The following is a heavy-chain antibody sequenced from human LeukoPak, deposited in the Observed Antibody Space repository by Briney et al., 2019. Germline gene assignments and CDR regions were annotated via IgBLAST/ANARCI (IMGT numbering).Heavy chain of an antibody. D-gene: IGHD3-10*01. CDR3: AKESYAAPQRYLQH. CDR1: GFIFNNYA. J-gene: IGHJ1*01. V-gene: IGHV3-23*01. CDR2: ISGSGRSP. Sequence: GGSLRLSCAASGFIFNNYAMSWVRQAPGKGLEWVSSISGSGRSPYYADSVKGRFSISRDTSKNTVDLHMNSLRDEDTAIYYCAKESYAAPQRYLQHWGQGTLVAVSS.